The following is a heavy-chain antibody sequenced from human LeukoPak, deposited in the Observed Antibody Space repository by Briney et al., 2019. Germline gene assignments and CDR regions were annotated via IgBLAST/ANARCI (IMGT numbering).Heavy chain of an antibody. CDR2: ISWDGGST. V-gene: IGHV3-43*01. CDR1: GFTFDDYT. CDR3: ATNYRGVAGYYFDY. D-gene: IGHD6-19*01. J-gene: IGHJ4*02. Sequence: PGGSLRLSCAASGFTFDDYTMHWVRQAPGKGLEWVSLISWDGGSTYYADSVKGRFTISRDNSKNSLYLQMNSLRTEDTALYYCATNYRGVAGYYFDYWGQRTLVTVPS.